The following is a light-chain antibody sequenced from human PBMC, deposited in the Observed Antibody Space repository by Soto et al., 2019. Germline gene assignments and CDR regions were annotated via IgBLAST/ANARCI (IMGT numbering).Light chain of an antibody. J-gene: IGKJ2*01. CDR1: QSISSW. V-gene: IGKV1-5*01. CDR3: QQYNSYKT. CDR2: DAS. Sequence: DIQMTQSPSTLSASVGDRVTITCRASQSISSWLAWYQQKPGKAPKLLIYDASSLESGVLSRISGSGSGTEFTLTISSLQPDDFATYYCQQYNSYKTFGQGTKLEIK.